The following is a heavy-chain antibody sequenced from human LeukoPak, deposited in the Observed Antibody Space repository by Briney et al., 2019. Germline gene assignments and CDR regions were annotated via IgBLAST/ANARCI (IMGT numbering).Heavy chain of an antibody. CDR1: GFTFGGYG. CDR2: ISSKAYGGTT. CDR3: ARDAHFSFGY. Sequence: GGSLRLSCTASGFTFGGYGMSWFRQAPGKGLEWVGFISSKAYGGTTEYAASVRGRFTISRNDSKNIAYLQMNSLKTEDTAVYYCARDAHFSFGYWGQGTLVTVSS. V-gene: IGHV3-49*03. J-gene: IGHJ4*02. D-gene: IGHD2/OR15-2a*01.